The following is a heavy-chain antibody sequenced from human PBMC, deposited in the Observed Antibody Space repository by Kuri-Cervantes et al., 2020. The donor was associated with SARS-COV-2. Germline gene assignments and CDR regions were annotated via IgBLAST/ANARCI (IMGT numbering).Heavy chain of an antibody. V-gene: IGHV3-15*01. CDR1: GFTFSNAW. CDR2: IKSKTDGGTT. J-gene: IGHJ3*02. CDR3: TTDQILGMQAFDI. D-gene: IGHD7-27*01. Sequence: GESLKISCAASGFTFSNAWMSWVRQAPGKGLEWVGRIKSKTDGGTTDYAAPVKGRFTISRDDSKNTLYLQMYSLKTEDTAVYYCTTDQILGMQAFDIWGQGTMVTVSS.